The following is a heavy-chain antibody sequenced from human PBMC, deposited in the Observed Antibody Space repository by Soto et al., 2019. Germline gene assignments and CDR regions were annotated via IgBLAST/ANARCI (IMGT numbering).Heavy chain of an antibody. CDR1: GGTFSSYA. V-gene: IGHV1-69*13. D-gene: IGHD3-22*01. Sequence: GASVKVSCKASGGTFSSYAISWVRQAPGQGLEWMGGIIPIFGTANYAQKFQGRVTITADESTSTAYMELSSLRSEDTAVYYCARTVYFSGDSSGYLSYFDYWGQGTLVTVSS. J-gene: IGHJ4*02. CDR2: IIPIFGTA. CDR3: ARTVYFSGDSSGYLSYFDY.